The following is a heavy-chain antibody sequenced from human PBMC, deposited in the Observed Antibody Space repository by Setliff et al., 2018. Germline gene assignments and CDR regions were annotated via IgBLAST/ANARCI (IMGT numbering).Heavy chain of an antibody. D-gene: IGHD3-16*02. V-gene: IGHV3-7*03. CDR1: GFTLRSYW. J-gene: IGHJ4*02. Sequence: LRLSCAASGFTLRSYWMSWVRQAPGKGLEWVANIKEDGSETYYGGSVKGRFTISRDNAKNSLYLQMNSLRVEDTAVYYCVNSYRGYDDYPDYWGQGTLVTVSS. CDR3: VNSYRGYDDYPDY. CDR2: IKEDGSET.